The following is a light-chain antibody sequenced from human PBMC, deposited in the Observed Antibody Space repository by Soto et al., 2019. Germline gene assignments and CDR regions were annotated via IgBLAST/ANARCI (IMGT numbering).Light chain of an antibody. Sequence: EIVLTQSPGTLSLSPGERATLSCRASQSVSSSYLAWYQQKPGQAPRLLIYGASTRATGTPDRFSGSGSGTDFTLSISRLEPEDFAVYYCQQYASSPLLTFGGGTKVDIK. CDR3: QQYASSPLLT. CDR1: QSVSSSY. J-gene: IGKJ4*01. CDR2: GAS. V-gene: IGKV3-20*01.